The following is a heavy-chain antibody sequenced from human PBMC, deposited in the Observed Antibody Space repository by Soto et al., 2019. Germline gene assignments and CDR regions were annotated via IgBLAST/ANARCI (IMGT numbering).Heavy chain of an antibody. J-gene: IGHJ3*02. Sequence: GGSLRLSCAASGFTFSSYAMSWVRQAPGKGLEWVSAISGSGGSTYYADSVKGRFTISRDNSKNTLYLQMNSLRAEDTAVYYCAKDSPLPIVATMVSDIWGQGTMVTVSS. CDR3: AKDSPLPIVATMVSDI. D-gene: IGHD5-12*01. CDR1: GFTFSSYA. V-gene: IGHV3-23*01. CDR2: ISGSGGST.